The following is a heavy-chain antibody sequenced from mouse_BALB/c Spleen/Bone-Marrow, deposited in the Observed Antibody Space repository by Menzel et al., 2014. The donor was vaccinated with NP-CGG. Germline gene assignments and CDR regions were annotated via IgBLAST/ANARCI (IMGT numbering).Heavy chain of an antibody. V-gene: IGHV2-2*02. Sequence: VQLQQSGPGLVQPSQSLSITCTVSGFSLTQYTIYWIRQSPGKGLEWLGVVWTGGSTDYNATFISRLTITKDNSKSQVFFKMTSLEPTVTAIYYCARNSDHYSLDYWGQGTSVTVSS. D-gene: IGHD2-12*01. CDR1: GFSLTQYT. J-gene: IGHJ4*01. CDR2: VWTGGST. CDR3: ARNSDHYSLDY.